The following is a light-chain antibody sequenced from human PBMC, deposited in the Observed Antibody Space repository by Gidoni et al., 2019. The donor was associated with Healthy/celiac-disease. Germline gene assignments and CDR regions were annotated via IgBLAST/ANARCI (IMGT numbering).Light chain of an antibody. CDR1: QSVSSSY. CDR2: GAS. Sequence: EIVLTQSTGTLSLSPGERATLSCRASQSVSSSYLAWYQQKPGQAPRLLIYGASRRATGIPDRFSGSGSGTDFTLTISRLEPEDFAVYYCQQYGSSPWTFGQXTKVEIK. J-gene: IGKJ1*01. V-gene: IGKV3-20*01. CDR3: QQYGSSPWT.